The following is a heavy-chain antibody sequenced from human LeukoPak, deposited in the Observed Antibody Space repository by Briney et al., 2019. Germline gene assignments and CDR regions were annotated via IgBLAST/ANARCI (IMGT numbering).Heavy chain of an antibody. D-gene: IGHD5-24*01. CDR3: AKVYGRTRDGYNRY. J-gene: IGHJ4*02. CDR2: ISGSGGST. Sequence: AGGSLTLSCAASGFTFSSYAMSWVRQARGKGLEWVSAISGSGGSTYYADSVKGRFTISRDNSKNTLYLQMNSLRAEDTAVYYCAKVYGRTRDGYNRYWGQGTLVTVSS. V-gene: IGHV3-23*01. CDR1: GFTFSSYA.